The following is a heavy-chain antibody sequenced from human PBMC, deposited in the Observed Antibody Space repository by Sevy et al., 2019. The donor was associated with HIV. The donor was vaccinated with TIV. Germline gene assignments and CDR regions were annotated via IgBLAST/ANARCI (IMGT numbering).Heavy chain of an antibody. CDR1: GFTFDDYG. J-gene: IGHJ6*02. D-gene: IGHD5-18*01. V-gene: IGHV3-20*04. CDR3: ARHGYGYGYHALLDYYYGMDV. CDR2: INWNGGST. Sequence: GGSLRLSCAASGFTFDDYGMSWVRQAPGKGLEWVSGINWNGGSTGYADSVKGRFTISRDNAKKFLYLQVKSMRAEDTALYYCARHGYGYGYHALLDYYYGMDVWGQGTTVTVSS.